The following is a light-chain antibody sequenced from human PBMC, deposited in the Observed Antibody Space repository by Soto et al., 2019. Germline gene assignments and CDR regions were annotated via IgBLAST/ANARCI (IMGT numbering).Light chain of an antibody. CDR1: SSNVGRNT. CDR3: AAWNENITGFVV. CDR2: SNN. Sequence: QSVLTQPPSASGTPGQRVTLSCSGSSSNVGRNTVTWYQQLPGTAPKVLINSNNQRPSGVPDRFSGSKSGTSASLTISGLQPKDEAKYYFAAWNENITGFVVFGGATRLPS. J-gene: IGLJ2*01. V-gene: IGLV1-44*01.